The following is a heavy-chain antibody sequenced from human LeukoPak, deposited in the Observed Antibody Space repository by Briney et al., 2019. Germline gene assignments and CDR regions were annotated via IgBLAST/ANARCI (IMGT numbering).Heavy chain of an antibody. CDR1: GGSISSTGYY. J-gene: IGHJ3*02. V-gene: IGHV4-39*01. CDR3: ARHDFPNHYDTPGYAFDI. CDR2: IHYTGST. Sequence: PSETLSLTCTVSGGSISSTGYYWGWIRQPPGKGLEWIGSIHYTGSTYYNPSLKSRVTISVDTSKNQFSLKLSSVTAADTAVYYCARHDFPNHYDTPGYAFDIWGQGTMVTVSS. D-gene: IGHD3-22*01.